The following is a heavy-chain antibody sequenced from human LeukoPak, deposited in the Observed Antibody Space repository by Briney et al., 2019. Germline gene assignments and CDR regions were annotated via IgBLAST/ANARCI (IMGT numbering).Heavy chain of an antibody. CDR1: GASISSSNW. CDR2: VYHGGTT. D-gene: IGHD3-16*01. Sequence: SGTLSLTCAVSGASISSSNWWSWVRQPPGTGLEWIGEVYHGGTTTYNPSLKSRVTISVDTSKNQFSLKLSSVTAADTAVYYCARDSPLTLDYWGQGTLVTVSS. J-gene: IGHJ4*02. V-gene: IGHV4-4*02. CDR3: ARDSPLTLDY.